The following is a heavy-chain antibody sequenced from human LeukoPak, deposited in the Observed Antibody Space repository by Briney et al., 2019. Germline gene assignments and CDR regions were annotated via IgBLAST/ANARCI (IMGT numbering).Heavy chain of an antibody. V-gene: IGHV1-69*13. CDR1: GGTFSSYA. D-gene: IGHD3-16*02. CDR3: ARDVGLRLGELSLYYFDY. J-gene: IGHJ4*02. Sequence: SVKVSCKASGGTFSSYAISWVRQAPGQGLEWRGGIIPIFGTANYAQKFQGRVTITADESTSTAYMELSSLRSEDTAVYYCARDVGLRLGELSLYYFDYWGQGTLVTVSS. CDR2: IIPIFGTA.